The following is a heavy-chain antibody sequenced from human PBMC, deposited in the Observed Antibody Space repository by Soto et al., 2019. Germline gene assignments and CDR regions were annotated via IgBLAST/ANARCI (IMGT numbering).Heavy chain of an antibody. V-gene: IGHV4-31*03. CDR1: GGPISSGGYY. Sequence: TLSLTCTVSGGPISSGGYYWSWIRQHPGKGLEWIGYIYYSGSTYYNPSLKSRVTISVDTSKNQFSLKLSSVTAADTAVYYCARECHYDILTGYSYNWFDPWGQGTLVTVSS. J-gene: IGHJ5*02. D-gene: IGHD3-9*01. CDR2: IYYSGST. CDR3: ARECHYDILTGYSYNWFDP.